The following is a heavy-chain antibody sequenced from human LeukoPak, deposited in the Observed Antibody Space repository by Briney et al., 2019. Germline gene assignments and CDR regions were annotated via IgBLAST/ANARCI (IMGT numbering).Heavy chain of an antibody. V-gene: IGHV4-39*07. CDR3: ARDPGGNAFDI. D-gene: IGHD1-14*01. J-gene: IGHJ3*02. Sequence: MPSETLSLTCTVSGGSISSSSYYWGWIRQPPGKGLEWIGSIYYSGSTYYNPSLKSRVTISVDTSKNQFSLKLSSVTAADTAVYYCARDPGGNAFDIWGQGTMVTVSS. CDR1: GGSISSSSYY. CDR2: IYYSGST.